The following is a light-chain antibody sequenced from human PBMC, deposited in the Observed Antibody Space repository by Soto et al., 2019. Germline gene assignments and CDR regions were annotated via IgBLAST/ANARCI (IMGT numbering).Light chain of an antibody. J-gene: IGLJ2*01. CDR3: CSYAGSTTRVQ. CDR2: EVS. Sequence: QSALTQPASVSGSPGQSITISCTGTSSDVDTYKYVSWYQQHPGKAPKLMIYEVSYRPSGVSDRFSGSKSGNTASLTISGLQAEDEGDYYCCSYAGSTTRVQFGGGTQLTVL. CDR1: SSDVDTYKY. V-gene: IGLV2-14*01.